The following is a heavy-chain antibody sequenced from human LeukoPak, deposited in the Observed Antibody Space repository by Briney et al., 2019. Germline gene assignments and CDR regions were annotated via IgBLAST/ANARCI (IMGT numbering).Heavy chain of an antibody. J-gene: IGHJ5*02. Sequence: ASVKVSCKASGGTFSSYAISWVRQAPGQGLEWMGWISAYNGNTNYAQKLQGRVTMTTDTSTSTAYMELRSLRSDDAAVYYCARGGLCSGGSCYGGDWFDPWGQGTLVTVSS. V-gene: IGHV1-18*01. D-gene: IGHD2-15*01. CDR2: ISAYNGNT. CDR3: ARGGLCSGGSCYGGDWFDP. CDR1: GGTFSSYA.